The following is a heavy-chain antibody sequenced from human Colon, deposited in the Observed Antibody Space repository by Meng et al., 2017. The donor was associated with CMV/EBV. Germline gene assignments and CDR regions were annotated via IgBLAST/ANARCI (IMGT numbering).Heavy chain of an antibody. J-gene: IGHJ4*02. V-gene: IGHV1-8*01. CDR3: ATGVADFEY. CDR1: GYTFTSYD. D-gene: IGHD6-19*01. CDR2: MNPNRGTT. Sequence: QVQLVQSGAEVKKPXASVKVSCKASGYTFTSYDINSVRQGTGQGLEWMGWMNPNRGTTGYAQKFQGRVTMTRNISKSTAYMDLSSLRSEDTAVYYCATGVADFEYWGQGTLVTVAS.